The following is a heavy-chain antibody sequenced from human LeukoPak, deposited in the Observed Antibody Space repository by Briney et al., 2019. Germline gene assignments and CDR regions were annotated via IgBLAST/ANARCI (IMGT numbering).Heavy chain of an antibody. V-gene: IGHV1-8*01. CDR1: GYTFTSYD. J-gene: IGHJ4*02. D-gene: IGHD6-19*01. Sequence: ASVKVSCKASGYTFTSYDINWVRQATGQGLEWMGWMNPNSGNTGYAQKFQGRVTMTRNTSISTAYMELSSLRSEDTAVYYCARGSIAVAGTDYWGLGTLVTVSS. CDR2: MNPNSGNT. CDR3: ARGSIAVAGTDY.